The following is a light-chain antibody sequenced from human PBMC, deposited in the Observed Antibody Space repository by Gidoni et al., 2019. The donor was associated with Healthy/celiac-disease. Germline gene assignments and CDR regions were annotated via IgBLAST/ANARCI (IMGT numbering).Light chain of an antibody. CDR3: QQYGSSPLWT. V-gene: IGKV3-20*01. CDR1: QSVSSSY. CDR2: GAS. J-gene: IGKJ1*01. Sequence: EIVLTQSPGTLSLSPGESATLSCRASQSVSSSYLAWYQQKPGPAPRLLIYGASSRATGIPDRFSGSGAGTDFTLTISRLEPEDFAVYYCQQYGSSPLWTFGQGTKVEIK.